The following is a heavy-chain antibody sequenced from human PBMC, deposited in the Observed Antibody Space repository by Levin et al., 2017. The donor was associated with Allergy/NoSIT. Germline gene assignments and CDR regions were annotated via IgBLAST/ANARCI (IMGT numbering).Heavy chain of an antibody. CDR2: IFPSDSDT. Sequence: GGSLRLSCQASGYSFTSYWFGWVRQRPGKGLEWMGLIFPSDSDTRVSPSFQGQIVMSVDKSISTAYLHWSSLKASDSAMYYCARRDLDGSNSFDYWGQGTLVTVSS. CDR3: ARRDLDGSNSFDY. CDR1: GYSFTSYW. J-gene: IGHJ4*02. V-gene: IGHV5-51*01. D-gene: IGHD4-23*01.